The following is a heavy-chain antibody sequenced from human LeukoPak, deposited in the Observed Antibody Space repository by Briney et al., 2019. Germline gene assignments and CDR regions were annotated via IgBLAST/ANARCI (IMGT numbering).Heavy chain of an antibody. Sequence: GESLKIPCKGSGYSFTTYWIAWVRQLPGKGLEWMGIIYPGDSDTRYSPSFQGQVTISADKSINTAYLQWSSLKASDTAIYYCAREKYVGRLTEYWSQGTLVTVSS. J-gene: IGHJ4*02. V-gene: IGHV5-51*01. CDR2: IYPGDSDT. CDR1: GYSFTTYW. D-gene: IGHD2-15*01. CDR3: AREKYVGRLTEY.